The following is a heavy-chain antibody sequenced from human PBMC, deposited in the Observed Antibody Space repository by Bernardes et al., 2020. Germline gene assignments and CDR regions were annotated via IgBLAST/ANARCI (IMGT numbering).Heavy chain of an antibody. V-gene: IGHV3-15*01. D-gene: IGHD2-21*01. Sequence: GGSLRLSCVASGFTLSDAWMTWVRQAPGKGLEWVGRIKSKSDSGTTDYAAPVKGRFMISRDDSKNTLYLQMNSLKAEDTAVYYCTKANCGGDCPGYNWFDPWGQGTLVTVSS. CDR1: GFTLSDAW. J-gene: IGHJ5*02. CDR3: TKANCGGDCPGYNWFDP. CDR2: IKSKSDSGTT.